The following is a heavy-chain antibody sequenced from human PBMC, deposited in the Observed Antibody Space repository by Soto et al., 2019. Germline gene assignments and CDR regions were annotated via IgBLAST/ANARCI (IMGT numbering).Heavy chain of an antibody. CDR3: AREARNTAMVIVDY. CDR1: GGSISSGGYY. V-gene: IGHV4-31*03. D-gene: IGHD5-18*01. Sequence: PSETLSLTCTVSGGSISSGGYYWSWIRQHPGKGLEWIGYIYYSGSTYYNPSLKSRVTISVDTSKNQFSLKLSSVTAADTAVYYCAREARNTAMVIVDYWGRGTLVTVSS. J-gene: IGHJ4*02. CDR2: IYYSGST.